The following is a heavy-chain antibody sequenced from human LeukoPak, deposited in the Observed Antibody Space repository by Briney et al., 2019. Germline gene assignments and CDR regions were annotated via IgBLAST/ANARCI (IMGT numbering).Heavy chain of an antibody. D-gene: IGHD3-22*01. V-gene: IGHV4-4*02. CDR3: ATSDYYDSSGYRSHYFDY. CDR1: GGSISSSNW. CDR2: IYHSGST. Sequence: SETLSLTCAVSGGSISSSNWWSWVRQPPGKGLEWIGEIYHSGSTNYNPSLKSRVTISVDKSKNQFSLKLSSVTAADMAVYYCATSDYYDSSGYRSHYFDYWGQGTLVTVSP. J-gene: IGHJ4*02.